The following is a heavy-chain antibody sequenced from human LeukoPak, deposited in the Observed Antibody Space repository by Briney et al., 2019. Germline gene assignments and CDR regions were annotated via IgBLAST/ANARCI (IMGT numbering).Heavy chain of an antibody. CDR3: ARGRAVSWYYDILTGYNFFDY. CDR1: GGSFSGYY. J-gene: IGHJ4*02. V-gene: IGHV4-34*01. D-gene: IGHD3-9*01. CDR2: INHSGST. Sequence: SESLSLTCAAYGGSFSGYYWSWIRQPPGKGLEWIGEINHSGSTNYNPSLKSRVTISVDTSKNQFSLKLSSVTAADTAVYYCARGRAVSWYYDILTGYNFFDYWGQGTLVTVSS.